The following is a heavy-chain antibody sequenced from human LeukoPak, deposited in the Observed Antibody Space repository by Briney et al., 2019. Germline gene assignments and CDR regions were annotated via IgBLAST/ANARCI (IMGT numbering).Heavy chain of an antibody. D-gene: IGHD2-15*01. Sequence: GGSLRLSCAASGFTFSSYGMHWVRQAPGKGMEWVSSVSGSGTSTHYADSVKGRFTITRDNSKDTVDLQMNSLRAEDTAVYYCARQPQVAHFDYWGQGTLVSVSS. J-gene: IGHJ4*02. CDR3: ARQPQVAHFDY. CDR1: GFTFSSYG. V-gene: IGHV3-23*01. CDR2: VSGSGTST.